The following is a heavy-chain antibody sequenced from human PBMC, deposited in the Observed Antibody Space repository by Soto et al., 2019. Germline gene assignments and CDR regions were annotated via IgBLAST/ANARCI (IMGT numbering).Heavy chain of an antibody. CDR3: ARGARRAYFDY. CDR1: GGSISSGGYY. J-gene: IGHJ4*02. V-gene: IGHV4-31*03. Sequence: SETLSLTCTVSGGSISSGGYYWSWIRQHPGKGLEWIGYIYYSGSTYYNPSLKSRVTISVDTSKNQFSLKLSSVTAADTAVYYCARGARRAYFDYWGQGTLVTVSS. CDR2: IYYSGST.